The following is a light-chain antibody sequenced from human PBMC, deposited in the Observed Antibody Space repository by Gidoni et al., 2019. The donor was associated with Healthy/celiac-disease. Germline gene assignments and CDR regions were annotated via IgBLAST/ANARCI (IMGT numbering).Light chain of an antibody. CDR2: WAS. V-gene: IGKV4-1*01. CDR3: QQYYSTLWT. CDR1: QSVLYSSNTKNY. J-gene: IGKJ1*01. Sequence: DIVMTQSPDSLAVSLGERATINCKSSQSVLYSSNTKNYLAWYQQKPGQPPKLLIYWASTRESGVPDRLSGSGSGTDFTLTISSLQAEDVAVYYCQQYYSTLWTFGQGTKVEIK.